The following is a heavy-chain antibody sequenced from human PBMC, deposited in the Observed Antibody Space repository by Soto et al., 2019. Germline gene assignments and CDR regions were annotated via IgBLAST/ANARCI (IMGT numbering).Heavy chain of an antibody. D-gene: IGHD3-16*01. CDR1: GFTFDDYA. CDR2: ISWDSGRR. V-gene: IGHV3-9*01. J-gene: IGHJ6*02. CDR3: ATARLWGGDGYNSYYYNAMDV. Sequence: EMQLVESGGGLVQPGRSLRLSCAASGFTFDDYAMYWVRQGPGKGLEWVSGISWDSGRRGYADSVKGRFTISRDKAKNSLYLQMNSLRPEDTALYYCATARLWGGDGYNSYYYNAMDVWGQGTTVTVSS.